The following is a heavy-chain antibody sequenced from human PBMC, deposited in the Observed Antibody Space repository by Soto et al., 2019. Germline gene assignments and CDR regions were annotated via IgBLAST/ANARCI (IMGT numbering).Heavy chain of an antibody. V-gene: IGHV1-46*01. CDR3: ASDRLSHSSGYYAFDP. Sequence: ASVKVSGKASGYTFTSYYMHWVRQAPGQGLEWMGIINPSGGSTSYAQKFQGRVTMTRDTSTSTVYMELSSLRSEDTAVYYCASDRLSHSSGYYAFDPWGQGTLVTVS. CDR2: INPSGGST. J-gene: IGHJ5*02. CDR1: GYTFTSYY. D-gene: IGHD3-22*01.